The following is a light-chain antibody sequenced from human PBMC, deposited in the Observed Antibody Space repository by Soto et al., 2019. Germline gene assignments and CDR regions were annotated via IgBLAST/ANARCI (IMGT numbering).Light chain of an antibody. V-gene: IGLV2-8*01. Sequence: QSALTQPPSASASLGQSVTISCTGTRSDVGGYNYVSWYQQHPGKAPKLLIYEVTKRPSGVPDRFSGSKSGNTASLTVSDLQAEDEADYHCSSTYARSNVFVFGTGTKLTVL. CDR2: EVT. CDR3: SSTYARSNVFV. J-gene: IGLJ1*01. CDR1: RSDVGGYNY.